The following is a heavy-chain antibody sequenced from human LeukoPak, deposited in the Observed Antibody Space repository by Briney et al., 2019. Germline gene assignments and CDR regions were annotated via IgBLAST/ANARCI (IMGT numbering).Heavy chain of an antibody. J-gene: IGHJ6*03. CDR3: ARRMAGTVDYYYYYYMDV. D-gene: IGHD1-1*01. V-gene: IGHV4-59*08. CDR2: IYYSGST. CDR1: DGSISSYY. Sequence: SETLSLTCTVSDGSISSYYWSWIRQPPGKGLEWIGYIYYSGSTNYNPSLKSRVTISVDTSKNQFSLKLSSVTAADTAVYYCARRMAGTVDYYYYYYMDVWGKGTTVTVSS.